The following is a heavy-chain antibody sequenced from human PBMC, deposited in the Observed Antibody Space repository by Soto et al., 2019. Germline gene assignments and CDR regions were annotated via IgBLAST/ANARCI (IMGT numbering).Heavy chain of an antibody. Sequence: GGSLRLPCAASGFIFENFGMSWVRQAPGKGLEWISSISGSGFKKYYADSVKGRFTISRDNSKSTVYLELNNLSAEDTAVYHCAKNQGVELVPLATVDWFDPWGQGSVVAVSS. D-gene: IGHD1-26*01. CDR2: ISGSGFKK. V-gene: IGHV3-23*01. CDR3: AKNQGVELVPLATVDWFDP. J-gene: IGHJ5*02. CDR1: GFIFENFG.